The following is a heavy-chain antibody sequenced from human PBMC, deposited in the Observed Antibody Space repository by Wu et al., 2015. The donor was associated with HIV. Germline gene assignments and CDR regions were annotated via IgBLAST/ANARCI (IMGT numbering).Heavy chain of an antibody. Sequence: VQLVQPGGEVKKPGASVKVACKASGYIFGDYGINWVRQAPGQGLEWMGWISAQNGNTKYAQKFQGRVTMTTDISSSTAYMELRSLRSDDTAVYFCARGHYYDSSSSPMYWGLGTLVTVSS. CDR2: ISAQNGNT. J-gene: IGHJ4*02. CDR1: GYIFGDYG. V-gene: IGHV1-18*01. CDR3: ARGHYYDSSSSPMY. D-gene: IGHD3-22*01.